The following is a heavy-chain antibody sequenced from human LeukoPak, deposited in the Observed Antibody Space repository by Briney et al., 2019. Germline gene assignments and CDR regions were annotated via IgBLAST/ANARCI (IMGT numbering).Heavy chain of an antibody. J-gene: IGHJ4*02. Sequence: GRSLRLSCATSAFTFSSYAMYWVRQAPGKGLEWVAVIWNDGSNKYYADSVKGRFTISRDISKNTLHLQMNSLRAEDTAIYYCARGGIAAADIDYWGQGTLVTVSS. CDR2: IWNDGSNK. D-gene: IGHD6-13*01. CDR3: ARGGIAAADIDY. V-gene: IGHV3-33*07. CDR1: AFTFSSYA.